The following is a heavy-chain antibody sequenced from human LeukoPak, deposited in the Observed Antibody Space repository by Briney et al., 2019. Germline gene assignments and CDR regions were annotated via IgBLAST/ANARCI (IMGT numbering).Heavy chain of an antibody. V-gene: IGHV3-21*01. J-gene: IGHJ5*02. Sequence: GGSLRLSCAASGFDFSTYAINWVRQAPGKGLEWVSSISTMSNYIFYGDSVKGRFTISRDNAKNSVYLQMNSLRPENTAVYYCSRDRLGGLDLWGQGTLVTVSS. D-gene: IGHD5-12*01. CDR3: SRDRLGGLDL. CDR1: GFDFSTYA. CDR2: ISTMSNYI.